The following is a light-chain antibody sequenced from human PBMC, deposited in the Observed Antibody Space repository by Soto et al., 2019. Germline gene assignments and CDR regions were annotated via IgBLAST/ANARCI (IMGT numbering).Light chain of an antibody. Sequence: EIVLTQSPGTLSLSPGERATLSCRTSQSVSNSYLAWYQQKPGQAPRLLIYGASSRATGIPARFSGSGSGTDFTLNISRLEPEDFAVYYCQQYGSSPPEAFGQGTKVEIK. J-gene: IGKJ1*01. V-gene: IGKV3-20*01. CDR1: QSVSNSY. CDR2: GAS. CDR3: QQYGSSPPEA.